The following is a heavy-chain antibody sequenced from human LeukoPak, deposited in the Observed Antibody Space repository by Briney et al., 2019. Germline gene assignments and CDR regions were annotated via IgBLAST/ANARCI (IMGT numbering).Heavy chain of an antibody. CDR3: ARVVSGSDYYYYGMDV. CDR1: GYAFIDYA. D-gene: IGHD3-10*01. Sequence: ASVKVSCKASGYAFIDYAINWVRQAPGQGLEWMGWMNPNSGNTGYAQKFQGRVTMTRNTSISTAYMELSSLRSEDTAVYYCARVVSGSDYYYYGMDVWGQGTTVTVSS. J-gene: IGHJ6*02. V-gene: IGHV1-8*02. CDR2: MNPNSGNT.